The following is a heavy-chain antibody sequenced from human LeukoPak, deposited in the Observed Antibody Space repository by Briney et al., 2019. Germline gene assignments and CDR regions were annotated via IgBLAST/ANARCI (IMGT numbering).Heavy chain of an antibody. CDR2: LSSTGTT. CDR3: AAAAGTDY. Sequence: GGSLRLSCAASGISFSSYGMSWVRQAPGKGLEWVSTLSSTGTTFYAGSVEGRFTISRDNSKNTLYLQMNSLRAEDTAVYYCAAAAGTDYWGQGTLVTVSS. J-gene: IGHJ4*02. CDR1: GISFSSYG. D-gene: IGHD6-13*01. V-gene: IGHV3-23*01.